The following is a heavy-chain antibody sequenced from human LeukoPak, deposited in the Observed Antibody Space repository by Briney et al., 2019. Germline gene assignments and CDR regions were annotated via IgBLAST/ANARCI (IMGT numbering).Heavy chain of an antibody. CDR2: INHSGST. CDR1: GGSFSGYY. D-gene: IGHD6-19*01. CDR3: ARQRYSSGWYSRIFDY. V-gene: IGHV4-34*01. J-gene: IGHJ4*02. Sequence: PSETLSLTCAVYGGSFSGYYWSWIRQPPGKGLEWIGEINHSGSTNYNPSLKSRVTISVDTSKNQFSLKLSSVTAADTAVYYCARQRYSSGWYSRIFDYWGQGTLVTVSS.